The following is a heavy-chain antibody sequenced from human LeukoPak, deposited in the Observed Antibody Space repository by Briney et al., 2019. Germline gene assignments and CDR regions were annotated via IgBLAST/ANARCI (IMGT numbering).Heavy chain of an antibody. V-gene: IGHV1-69*05. D-gene: IGHD4-17*01. CDR2: IIPIFGTA. J-gene: IGHJ4*02. CDR1: GGTFSSYA. CDR3: ATVPDYGDYVSPFDY. Sequence: SVKVSCKASGGTFSSYAISWVRQAPGQGLEWMGGIIPIFGTANYAQKFQGRVTITTDESTSTAYMELSSLRSEDTAVYYCATVPDYGDYVSPFDYWGQGTLVTVSS.